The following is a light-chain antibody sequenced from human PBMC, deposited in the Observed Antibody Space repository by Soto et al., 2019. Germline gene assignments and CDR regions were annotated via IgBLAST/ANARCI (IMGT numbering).Light chain of an antibody. CDR1: QTISSW. CDR2: KAS. V-gene: IGKV1-5*03. J-gene: IGKJ1*01. Sequence: DIQMTQSTSTLSGSVGDRVTITCRASQTISSWLAWYQQKPGKAPKLLIYKASTLKSGVPSRFSGSGSGTEFTLTISSLQPDDFATYYCQHSTSYPKAFGQRTKVDIK. CDR3: QHSTSYPKA.